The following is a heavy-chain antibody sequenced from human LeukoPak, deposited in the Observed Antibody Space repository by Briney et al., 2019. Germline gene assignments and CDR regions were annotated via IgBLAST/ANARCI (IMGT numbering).Heavy chain of an antibody. J-gene: IGHJ2*01. Sequence: GGSLRLSCAASGLTYTSYSMSWVRQAPGKGREGVSGVSANGGEKFYADSVKGRFTISRENYKNTLYLQMNSLRAEDTAVYYCARELITMIVDDRYFDLWGRSTLVTVSS. CDR3: ARELITMIVDDRYFDL. V-gene: IGHV3-23*01. CDR1: GLTYTSYS. D-gene: IGHD3-22*01. CDR2: VSANGGEK.